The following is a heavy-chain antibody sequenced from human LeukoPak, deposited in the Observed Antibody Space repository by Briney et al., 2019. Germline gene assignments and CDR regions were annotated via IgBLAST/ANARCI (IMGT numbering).Heavy chain of an antibody. CDR1: GGSISSSSYY. Sequence: SETLSLTCTVSGGSISSSSYYWGWIRQPPGKGLEWIGSGSYSGSAYYNPSLRSRVTISVDTSKNQFSLKVTSVTAADTAVYYCAREFCGSPSCHDAFDIWGQGTMVTVSS. V-gene: IGHV4-39*02. D-gene: IGHD2-2*01. CDR2: GSYSGSA. J-gene: IGHJ3*02. CDR3: AREFCGSPSCHDAFDI.